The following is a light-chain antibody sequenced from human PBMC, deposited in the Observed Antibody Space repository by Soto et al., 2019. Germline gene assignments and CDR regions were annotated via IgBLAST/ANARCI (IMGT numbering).Light chain of an antibody. CDR3: QHYNSYSEA. CDR1: QDISNY. J-gene: IGKJ1*01. Sequence: DIQMTQSPSSLSASVGDRVSITCQANQDISNYLNWYQQRPGKAPKLLIFDASNLESGVPSRFSGSGSGTEFTLTISSLQPDDFATYYCQHYNSYSEAFGQGTKVDIK. CDR2: DAS. V-gene: IGKV1-33*01.